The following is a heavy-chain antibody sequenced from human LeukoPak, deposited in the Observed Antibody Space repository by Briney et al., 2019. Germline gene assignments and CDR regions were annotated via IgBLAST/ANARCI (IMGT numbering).Heavy chain of an antibody. CDR2: ISSSSSYI. J-gene: IGHJ3*02. Sequence: GGSLRLSCAASGITFSSYSMNWVRQAPGKGLEWVSSISSSSSYIYYADSVKGRFTISRDNAKNSLYLQMNSLRAEDTAVYYCARGGGSYDYNAFDIWGQGTMVTVSS. CDR3: ARGGGSYDYNAFDI. D-gene: IGHD1-26*01. CDR1: GITFSSYS. V-gene: IGHV3-21*01.